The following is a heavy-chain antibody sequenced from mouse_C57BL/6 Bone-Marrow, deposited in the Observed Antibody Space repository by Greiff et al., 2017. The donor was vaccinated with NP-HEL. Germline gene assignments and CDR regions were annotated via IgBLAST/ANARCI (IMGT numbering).Heavy chain of an antibody. CDR3: ARVYGNYFDY. J-gene: IGHJ2*01. Sequence: EVMLVESEGGLVQPGSSMKLSCTASGFTFSDYYMAWVRQVPEKGLEWVANINYDGSSTYYLDSLKSRFIISRDNAKNILYLQMSSLKSEDTATYYCARVYGNYFDYWGQGTTLTVSS. CDR2: INYDGSST. V-gene: IGHV5-16*01. CDR1: GFTFSDYY. D-gene: IGHD2-1*01.